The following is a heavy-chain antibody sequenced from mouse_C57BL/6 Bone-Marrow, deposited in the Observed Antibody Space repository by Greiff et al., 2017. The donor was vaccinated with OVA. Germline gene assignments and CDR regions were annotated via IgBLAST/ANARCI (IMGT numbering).Heavy chain of an antibody. CDR2: INPNNGGT. Sequence: VQLKQSGPELVKPGASVKISCKASGYTFTDYYMNWVKQSHGKSLEWIGDINPNNGGTSYNQKFKGKATLTVDKSSSTAYMELRSLTSEDSAVYYCARITTVRGTYAMDYWGQGTSVTVSS. V-gene: IGHV1-26*01. CDR1: GYTFTDYY. J-gene: IGHJ4*01. CDR3: ARITTVRGTYAMDY. D-gene: IGHD1-1*01.